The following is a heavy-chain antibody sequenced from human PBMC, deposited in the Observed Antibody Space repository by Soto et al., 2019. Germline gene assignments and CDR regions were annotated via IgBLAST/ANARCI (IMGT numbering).Heavy chain of an antibody. CDR2: IIPIFGTA. CDR3: ARCTMVRGVNYYGMDV. J-gene: IGHJ6*02. Sequence: SVKVSCEASGGTFSSYAISWVRQAPVQGLEWMGGIIPIFGTANYAQKFQGRVTITADESTSTAYMELSSLRSEDTAVYYCARCTMVRGVNYYGMDVWGQGTTVTVSS. D-gene: IGHD3-10*01. CDR1: GGTFSSYA. V-gene: IGHV1-69*01.